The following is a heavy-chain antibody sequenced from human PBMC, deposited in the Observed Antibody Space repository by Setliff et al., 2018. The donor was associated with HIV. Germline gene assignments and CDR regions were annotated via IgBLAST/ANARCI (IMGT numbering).Heavy chain of an antibody. V-gene: IGHV4-30-2*03. Sequence: PSETLSLTCTVSGGSISSGGYSWTWIRQSPGKGLEWLGYIYHSGSTNYNPSLKSRVTISVDTSKNQFSLKLSSVTAADTVVYYCAGHGRHDWGAVAVFADYCGQGTLVTVSS. CDR2: IYHSGST. CDR1: GGSISSGGYS. CDR3: AGHGRHDWGAVAVFADY. J-gene: IGHJ4*02. D-gene: IGHD6-19*01.